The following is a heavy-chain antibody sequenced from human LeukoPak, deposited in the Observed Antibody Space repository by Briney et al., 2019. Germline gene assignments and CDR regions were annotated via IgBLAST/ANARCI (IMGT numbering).Heavy chain of an antibody. Sequence: ASVKVSCKASGYTFTGYYMHWVRQAPGQGLEWMGWINPNSGGANYAQKFQGRVTMTRDTSISTAYMELSRLRSDDTAVYYCARLADCSSSSCRSFDYWGQGTLVTVSS. J-gene: IGHJ4*02. CDR3: ARLADCSSSSCRSFDY. CDR2: INPNSGGA. V-gene: IGHV1-2*02. D-gene: IGHD2-2*01. CDR1: GYTFTGYY.